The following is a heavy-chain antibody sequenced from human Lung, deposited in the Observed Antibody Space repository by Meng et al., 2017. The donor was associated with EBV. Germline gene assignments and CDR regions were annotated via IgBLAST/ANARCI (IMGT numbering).Heavy chain of an antibody. CDR1: GGSISSGGYS. J-gene: IGHJ5*02. Sequence: LPLKESGPGLVQASQTLSLTCAVSGGSISSGGYSWSWIRQPPGKGLEWIGYIYHSGSTYYNPSLKSRVTISVDRSKNQFSLKLSSVTAADTAVYYCARGITMVRGVPGHWFDPWGQGTLVTVSS. D-gene: IGHD3-10*01. CDR2: IYHSGST. CDR3: ARGITMVRGVPGHWFDP. V-gene: IGHV4-30-2*01.